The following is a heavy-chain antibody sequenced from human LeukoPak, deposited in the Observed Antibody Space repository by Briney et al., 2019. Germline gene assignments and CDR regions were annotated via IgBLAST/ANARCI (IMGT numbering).Heavy chain of an antibody. CDR2: IVVGSGNT. CDR3: AACNSILYYQYGMDG. CDR1: GFTFSRSA. V-gene: IGHV1-58*02. D-gene: IGHD3-3*02. J-gene: IGHJ6*02. Sequence: SVKVSCIASGFTFSRSAMQWVRQARGQRLEWIGWIVVGSGNTNYAQKFQERVTITRDMSTSTAYMELSSLRSEDTAVYYCAACNSILYYQYGMDGWGQGTTVTVSS.